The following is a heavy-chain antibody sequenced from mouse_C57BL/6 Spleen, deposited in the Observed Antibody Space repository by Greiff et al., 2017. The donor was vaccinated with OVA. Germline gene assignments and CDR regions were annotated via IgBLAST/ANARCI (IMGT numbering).Heavy chain of an antibody. Sequence: QVQLQQPGAELVMPGASVKLSCKASGYTFTSYWMHWVKQRPGQGLEWIGEIDPSDSYTNYNQKFKGKSTLTVDKSSSTAYMQLSSLTSEDSAVYYCARSHYCTLYAMDYWGQGTSVTVSS. D-gene: IGHD1-1*01. V-gene: IGHV1-69*01. CDR3: ARSHYCTLYAMDY. CDR2: IDPSDSYT. CDR1: GYTFTSYW. J-gene: IGHJ4*01.